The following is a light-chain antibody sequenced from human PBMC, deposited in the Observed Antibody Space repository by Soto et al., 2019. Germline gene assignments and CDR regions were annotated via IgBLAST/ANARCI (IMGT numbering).Light chain of an antibody. Sequence: QSALTQPASVSGSPGQSITISCTGTSSDVGGYNYVSWYQQHPGKAPKLMIYGVSNRPSGVSNRFSRSKSGNTASLTISGLQDADDADYYCSSYTCSSTHVVFGGVTKLTVL. J-gene: IGLJ2*01. V-gene: IGLV2-14*01. CDR3: SSYTCSSTHVV. CDR2: GVS. CDR1: SSDVGGYNY.